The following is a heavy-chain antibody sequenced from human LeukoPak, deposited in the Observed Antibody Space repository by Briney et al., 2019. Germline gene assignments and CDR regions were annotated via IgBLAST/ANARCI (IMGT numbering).Heavy chain of an antibody. J-gene: IGHJ4*02. CDR1: GFTFSSYW. V-gene: IGHV3-74*01. D-gene: IGHD1-26*01. CDR2: IKYDARFT. Sequence: GGSLRLSCAASGFTFSSYWMRWVRQAPGKGLVWVARIKYDARFTNYADSVKGRFTISRDNAKNTLYLHKNSLRAEDTAVYYCVRDGDHWDLDHWGQGTLVPVSS. CDR3: VRDGDHWDLDH.